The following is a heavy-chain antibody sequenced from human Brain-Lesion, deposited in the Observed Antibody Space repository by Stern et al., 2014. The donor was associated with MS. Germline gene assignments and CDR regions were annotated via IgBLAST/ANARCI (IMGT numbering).Heavy chain of an antibody. V-gene: IGHV4-61*02. Sequence: QVQLQESGPGLVKPSQTLSLTCTVSGGSISSGNYYWSWIRQPAGEGLEWIGRIYSSGSTQYNPPLKSRVTISADPSTNQSSVRLTSVTAADTAVYYCARGNYDVLTDNGGHGFDIWGQGTMVTVSS. CDR1: GGSISSGNYY. D-gene: IGHD3-9*01. CDR2: IYSSGST. J-gene: IGHJ3*02. CDR3: ARGNYDVLTDNGGHGFDI.